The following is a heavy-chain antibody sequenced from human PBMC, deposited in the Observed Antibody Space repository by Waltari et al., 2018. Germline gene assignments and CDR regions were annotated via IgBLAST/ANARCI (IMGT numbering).Heavy chain of an antibody. CDR1: GGSFSGYF. CDR3: AREGRAAAGTDY. V-gene: IGHV4-34*02. Sequence: QVHLQQWGAGLLKPSETLSLTCAVSGGSFSGYFLSWFRQPPGKGLEWLGEINQSGYTNYNPSLKSRVTISGDTSKNQFSLKLSAVTAADTAVYYCAREGRAAAGTDYWSQGTLVTVSS. CDR2: INQSGYT. J-gene: IGHJ4*02. D-gene: IGHD6-13*01.